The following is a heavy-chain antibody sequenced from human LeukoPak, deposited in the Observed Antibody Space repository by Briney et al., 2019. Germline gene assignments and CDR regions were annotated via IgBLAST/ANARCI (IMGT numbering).Heavy chain of an antibody. V-gene: IGHV2-5*02. CDR3: AHIETTKAFDI. Sequence: SGPTLVKPTQTLTLTCTFSGFSLSSIGVGVGWIRQPPGKALEWLALIYWDDDKRYSPSLKSRLTITKDTSKNQVVLTMTNMDPVDTSTYYCAHIETTKAFDIWGQGTMVTVSS. D-gene: IGHD4-11*01. CDR2: IYWDDDK. CDR1: GFSLSSIGVG. J-gene: IGHJ3*02.